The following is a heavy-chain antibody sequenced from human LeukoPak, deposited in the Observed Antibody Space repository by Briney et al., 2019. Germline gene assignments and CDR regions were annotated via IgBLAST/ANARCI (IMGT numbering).Heavy chain of an antibody. D-gene: IGHD3-10*01. CDR3: ARTGMGGYCSYYHMDV. Sequence: ASVKDSCKASGYIFIGFVMHWVRQAPGQGLEWMGWINPSSGATNYAQNFQGRVTMTTDTSIGTAYMELGRLRSDDTAVYYCARTGMGGYCSYYHMDVWGKGTTVTVSS. CDR2: INPSSGAT. V-gene: IGHV1-2*02. J-gene: IGHJ6*03. CDR1: GYIFIGFV.